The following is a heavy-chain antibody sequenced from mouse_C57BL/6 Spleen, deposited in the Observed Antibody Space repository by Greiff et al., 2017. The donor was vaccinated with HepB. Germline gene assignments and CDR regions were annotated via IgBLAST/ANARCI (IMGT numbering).Heavy chain of an antibody. V-gene: IGHV1-64*01. D-gene: IGHD1-1*01. Sequence: QVQLKQPGAELVKPGASVKLSCKASGYTFTSYWMHWVKQRPGQGLEWIGMIHPNSGSTNYNEKFKSKATLTVDKSSSTAYMQLSSLTSEDSAVYYCARPYYYGSSYQAMDYWGQGTSVTVSS. CDR3: ARPYYYGSSYQAMDY. CDR2: IHPNSGST. CDR1: GYTFTSYW. J-gene: IGHJ4*01.